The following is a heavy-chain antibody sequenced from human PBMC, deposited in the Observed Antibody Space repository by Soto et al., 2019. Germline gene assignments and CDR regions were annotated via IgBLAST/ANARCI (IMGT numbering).Heavy chain of an antibody. D-gene: IGHD5-12*01. CDR1: GYTLTELS. Sequence: ASVKVSCKXSGYTLTELSMHWVRQAPGKGLEWMGGFDPEDGETIYAQKFQGRVTMTEDTSTDTAYMELSSLRSEDTAVYYCATGTITYYYYGMDVWGQGTTVTVSS. CDR3: ATGTITYYYYGMDV. J-gene: IGHJ6*02. V-gene: IGHV1-24*01. CDR2: FDPEDGET.